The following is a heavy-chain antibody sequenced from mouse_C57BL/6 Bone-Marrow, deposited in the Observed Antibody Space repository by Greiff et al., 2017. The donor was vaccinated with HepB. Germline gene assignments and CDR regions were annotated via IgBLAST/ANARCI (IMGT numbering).Heavy chain of an antibody. CDR3: ARRRQLRLLDY. Sequence: VMLQQSGAELARPGASVKLSCKASGYTFTSYGISWVKQRTGQGLEWIGEIYPRSGNTYYNEKFKGKATLTADKSSSTAYMELRSLTSEDSAVYFCARRRQLRLLDYWGQGTTLTVSS. CDR1: GYTFTSYG. CDR2: IYPRSGNT. D-gene: IGHD3-2*02. J-gene: IGHJ2*01. V-gene: IGHV1-81*01.